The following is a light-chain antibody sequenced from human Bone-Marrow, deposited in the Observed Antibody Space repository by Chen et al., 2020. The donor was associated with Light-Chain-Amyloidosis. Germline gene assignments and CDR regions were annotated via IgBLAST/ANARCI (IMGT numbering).Light chain of an antibody. CDR2: RDA. J-gene: IGLJ2*01. CDR3: QSADSSGTYEVI. CDR1: DLPTKY. V-gene: IGLV3-25*03. Sequence: SYELSHPPSVSVSPGHTARITCSGDDLPTKYAYWYQQKPGQAPVLVIHRDAERPSGISDRFSGSSAGTTDTLTISGAQAEDEADDHCQSADSSGTYEVIFGGGTKLTVL.